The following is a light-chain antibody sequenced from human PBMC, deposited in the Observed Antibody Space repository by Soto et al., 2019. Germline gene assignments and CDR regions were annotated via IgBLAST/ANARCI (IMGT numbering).Light chain of an antibody. V-gene: IGLV2-11*01. CDR2: DVS. CDR3: CSYAGSYTYV. CDR1: SSGVGGYNY. J-gene: IGLJ1*01. Sequence: SVLTQPASVSGSPGQSITISCTGTSSGVGGYNYVSWYQQHPGKAPKLMIYDVSKRPSGVPDRFSGSKSGNTASLTISGLQAEDEADYYCCSYAGSYTYVFGTGTKVTV.